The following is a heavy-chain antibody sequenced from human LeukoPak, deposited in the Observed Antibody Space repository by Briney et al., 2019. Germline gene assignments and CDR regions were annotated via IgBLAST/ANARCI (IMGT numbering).Heavy chain of an antibody. Sequence: GGSLSLSCAASGFTFSSYAMSWVRQAPGKGLEWVSAISGSGGSTYYADSVKGRFTISRDNSKNTLYLQMNSLRAEDTAVYYCAKGLDYDSSGYYLKGSLDYWGQGTLVTVSS. V-gene: IGHV3-23*01. CDR3: AKGLDYDSSGYYLKGSLDY. J-gene: IGHJ4*02. D-gene: IGHD3-22*01. CDR2: ISGSGGST. CDR1: GFTFSSYA.